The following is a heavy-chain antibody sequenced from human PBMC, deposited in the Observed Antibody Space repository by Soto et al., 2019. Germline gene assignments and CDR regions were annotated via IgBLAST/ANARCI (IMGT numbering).Heavy chain of an antibody. Sequence: SETLSLTCTVSGGSISSYYWSWIRQPPGKGLEWIGYIYYSGSTNYNPSLKSRVTISVDTSKNQFSLKLSSVTAADTAVYYCARVDSSSWWLFDYWGQGTLVTVSS. CDR1: GGSISSYY. V-gene: IGHV4-59*01. CDR2: IYYSGST. D-gene: IGHD6-13*01. CDR3: ARVDSSSWWLFDY. J-gene: IGHJ4*02.